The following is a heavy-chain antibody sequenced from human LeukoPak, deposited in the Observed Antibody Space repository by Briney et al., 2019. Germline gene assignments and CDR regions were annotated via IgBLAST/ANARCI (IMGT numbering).Heavy chain of an antibody. CDR2: ISAYNGNT. Sequence: ASVKVSCRASGYTFTSYGISWVRQAPGQGLEWMGWISAYNGNTNYAQKLQGRVTMTTDTSTSTAYMELRSLRSDDTAVYYCARTHTGSDYYPDAFDIWGQGTMVTVSS. J-gene: IGHJ3*02. D-gene: IGHD3-22*01. CDR3: ARTHTGSDYYPDAFDI. V-gene: IGHV1-18*01. CDR1: GYTFTSYG.